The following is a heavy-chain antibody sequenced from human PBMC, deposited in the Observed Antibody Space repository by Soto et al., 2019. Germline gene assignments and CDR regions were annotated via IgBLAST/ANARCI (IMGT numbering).Heavy chain of an antibody. D-gene: IGHD2-21*01. J-gene: IGHJ6*02. CDR3: AREVIEVTNGMDV. CDR1: GFVFSSYS. Sequence: EVILVESGGGLVKPGGSLRLSCANSGFVFSSYSMNWVRQAPGKGLEWVSSISASGSYTFHADSVKARFTISRDNANNLLYLQMSSLRADDTAVYYCAREVIEVTNGMDVWGQGTTVTVSS. CDR2: ISASGSYT. V-gene: IGHV3-21*01.